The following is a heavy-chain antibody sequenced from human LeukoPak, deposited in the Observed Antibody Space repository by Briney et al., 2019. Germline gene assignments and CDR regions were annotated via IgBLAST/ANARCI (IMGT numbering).Heavy chain of an antibody. CDR1: GFTFSSYA. CDR2: ISGSGGST. D-gene: IGHD5-18*01. J-gene: IGHJ4*02. V-gene: IGHV3-23*01. Sequence: PGGSLRLSCAPSGFTFSSYAMSWVRQAPGKGLEWVSAISGSGGSTYYADSVKGRFTISRDNSKNTLYLQMNSLRAEDTAVYYCAKDTAMVGGYFDYWGQGTLVTVSS. CDR3: AKDTAMVGGYFDY.